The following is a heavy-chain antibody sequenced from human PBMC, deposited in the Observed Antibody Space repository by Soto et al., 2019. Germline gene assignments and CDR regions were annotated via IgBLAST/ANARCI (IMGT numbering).Heavy chain of an antibody. CDR2: VYYSGTT. CDR3: ARTTAVPNTPRSRYFFDY. J-gene: IGHJ4*02. CDR1: GGSVSANPYY. D-gene: IGHD4-17*01. V-gene: IGHV4-61*01. Sequence: SETLRLPWFVSGGSVSANPYYWRWIRQPPGKRLEWIGYVYYSGTTNYNPSLKSRVTISVDRSKNRSSLRLSSVTTADTALYYCARTTAVPNTPRSRYFFDYWGQGTLVTVS.